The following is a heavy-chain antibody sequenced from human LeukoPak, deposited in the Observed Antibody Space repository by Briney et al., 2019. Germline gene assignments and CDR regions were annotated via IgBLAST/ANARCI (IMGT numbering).Heavy chain of an antibody. CDR2: IYYSGST. D-gene: IGHD1-26*01. J-gene: IGHJ4*02. CDR1: GGSISSYS. V-gene: IGHV4-59*12. CDR3: ARATRIVGATSYYFDY. Sequence: TSETLSLTCTVSGGSISSYSWSWIRQPPGKGLEWIGYIYYSGSTNYNPSLKSRVTISVDTSKNQFSLKLSSVTVADTAVYYCARATRIVGATSYYFDYWGQGTLVTVSS.